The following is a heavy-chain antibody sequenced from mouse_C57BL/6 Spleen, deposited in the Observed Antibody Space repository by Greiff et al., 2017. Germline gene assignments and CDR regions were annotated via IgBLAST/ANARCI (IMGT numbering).Heavy chain of an antibody. CDR1: GYAFSSYW. CDR2: IYPGDGDT. CDR3: ARCGYDWYFDV. D-gene: IGHD2-2*01. V-gene: IGHV1-80*01. Sequence: QVQLKESGAELVKPGASVKISCKASGYAFSSYWMNWVKQRPGKGLEWIGQIYPGDGDTNYNGKFKGKATLTADKSSSTAYMQLSSLTSEDSAVYFCARCGYDWYFDVWGTGATGTVS. J-gene: IGHJ1*03.